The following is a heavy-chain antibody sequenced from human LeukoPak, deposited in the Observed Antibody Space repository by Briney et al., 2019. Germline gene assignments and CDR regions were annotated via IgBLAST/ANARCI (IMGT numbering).Heavy chain of an antibody. J-gene: IGHJ3*02. CDR2: VYISGST. CDR1: GGSISSYY. V-gene: IGHV4-4*07. Sequence: SETLSLTCTVSGGSISSYYWSWIWQPAGKGLEWIGRVYISGSTNYNPSLKSRVTMSVDTSKNQFSLKLSSVTAADTAVYYCARDYPGFHGDAFDIWGQGTMVTVSS. CDR3: ARDYPGFHGDAFDI.